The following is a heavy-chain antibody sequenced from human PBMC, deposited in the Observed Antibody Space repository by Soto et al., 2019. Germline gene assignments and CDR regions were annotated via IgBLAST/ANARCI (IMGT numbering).Heavy chain of an antibody. CDR1: GFTFSSHA. D-gene: IGHD3-16*01. CDR3: AKGVSGVPALFDP. Sequence: EVQLLESGGGLVQPGGSLRLSCAASGFTFSSHAMSWVRQAPGKGLEWVSAISGSGGSTYYADSVKRRVTISRDNSKNTLYVQMNSLSAEDTAVDYCAKGVSGVPALFDPWGQGTLVTVST. V-gene: IGHV3-23*01. CDR2: ISGSGGST. J-gene: IGHJ5*02.